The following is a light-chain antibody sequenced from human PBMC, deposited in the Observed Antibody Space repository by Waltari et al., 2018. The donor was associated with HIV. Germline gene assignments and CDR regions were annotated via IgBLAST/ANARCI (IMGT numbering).Light chain of an antibody. CDR1: QRVTTN. V-gene: IGKV3-15*01. J-gene: IGKJ1*01. CDR2: GTS. CDR3: QQYNTWPQT. Sequence: DIEMTQSPATLSVSPGERVTLSCRANQRVTTNLAWYQQKPGQAPRLRIYGTSTRATGCPGMCSGSGSGTEFTLTISSLQSEDFAVYYCQQYNTWPQTFGQGTRVEI.